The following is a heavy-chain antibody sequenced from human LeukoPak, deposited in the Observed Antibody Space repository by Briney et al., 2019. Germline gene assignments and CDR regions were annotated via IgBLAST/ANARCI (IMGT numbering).Heavy chain of an antibody. CDR3: ARADYDFVWGSYRLPDP. V-gene: IGHV1-8*03. Sequence: ASVKVSCKASGYTFTSYDINWVRQATGQGLEWMGWMNPNSGNTGYAQKFQGRVTITRNTSISTAYMELSSLRSEDTAMYYCARADYDFVWGSYRLPDPWGQGTLVTVSS. CDR1: GYTFTSYD. J-gene: IGHJ5*02. CDR2: MNPNSGNT. D-gene: IGHD3-16*02.